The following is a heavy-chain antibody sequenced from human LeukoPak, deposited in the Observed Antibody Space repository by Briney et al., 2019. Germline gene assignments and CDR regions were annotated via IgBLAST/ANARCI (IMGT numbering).Heavy chain of an antibody. CDR1: GYTFTGYY. V-gene: IGHV1-2*02. J-gene: IGHJ6*02. D-gene: IGHD2-21*02. CDR2: INPNSGGT. CDR3: ARDGYCGGDCYSVSYGMDV. Sequence: ASVKVSCKASGYTFTGYYMHWVRQAPGQGLEWMGWINPNSGGTNYAQKFQGRVTMTRGTSISTAYMELSRLRSDDTAVYYCARDGYCGGDCYSVSYGMDVWGQGTTVTVSS.